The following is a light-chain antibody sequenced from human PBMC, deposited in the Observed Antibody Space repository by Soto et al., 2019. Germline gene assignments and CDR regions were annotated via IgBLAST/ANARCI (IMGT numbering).Light chain of an antibody. CDR3: CSYAGIITWV. J-gene: IGLJ3*02. Sequence: QSALTQPASVSGSPGQSITISCTGTSNDIGGHNHVSWYQQHPGNSPKLIIYEVTGRPSGVSDRFSASKSGTTASLTISGLQAEDEADYYCCSYAGIITWVCGGGTKRTVL. V-gene: IGLV2-23*02. CDR1: SNDIGGHNH. CDR2: EVT.